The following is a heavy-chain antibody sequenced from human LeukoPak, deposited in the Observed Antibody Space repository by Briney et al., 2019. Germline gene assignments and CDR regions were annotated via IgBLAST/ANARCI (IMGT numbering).Heavy chain of an antibody. CDR1: GFTFSSYS. Sequence: RPGGSLRLSCAASGFTFSSYSMNWVRQAPGKGLEWVSYISSSGSTIYYADSVKGRFTISRDNAKNSLYLQMNSLRAEGTAVYYCARGTEYSYGLDYWGQRTLVTVSS. J-gene: IGHJ4*02. CDR2: ISSSGSTI. V-gene: IGHV3-48*04. CDR3: ARGTEYSYGLDY. D-gene: IGHD5-18*01.